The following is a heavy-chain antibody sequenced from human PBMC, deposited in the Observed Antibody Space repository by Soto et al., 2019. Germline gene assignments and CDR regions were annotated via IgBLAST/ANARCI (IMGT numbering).Heavy chain of an antibody. CDR3: ARGRYGSGCYRVRYYYGMDV. V-gene: IGHV4-34*01. CDR1: GGSFSGYF. CDR2: INHSGST. Sequence: SETLSLTCAVYGGSFSGYFCTWIRQPPGKGLEWIGEINHSGSTNYNPSLKSRVTISVDTSKNQFSLKLSSVTAADTAVYYCARGRYGSGCYRVRYYYGMDVWGQGTTVTVSS. J-gene: IGHJ6*02. D-gene: IGHD3-10*01.